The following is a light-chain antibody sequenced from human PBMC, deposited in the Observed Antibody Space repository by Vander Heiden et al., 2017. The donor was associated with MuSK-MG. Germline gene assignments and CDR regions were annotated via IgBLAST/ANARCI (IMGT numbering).Light chain of an antibody. CDR1: SRDAAGYDL. Sequence: QSALTPLASVSGSPGQSITISCTGTSRDAAGYDLVSWYHQHPGKSPKLMIYDVSKRPSGVSNRFSGSKSGNTASLTTSGLQADDEADYYCCSYAGSSNYVVFGGGTKLTVL. CDR3: CSYAGSSNYVV. CDR2: DVS. J-gene: IGLJ2*01. V-gene: IGLV2-23*02.